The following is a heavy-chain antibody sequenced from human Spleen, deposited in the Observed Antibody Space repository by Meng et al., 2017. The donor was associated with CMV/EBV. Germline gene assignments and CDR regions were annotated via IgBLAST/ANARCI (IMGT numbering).Heavy chain of an antibody. D-gene: IGHD3-10*01. CDR1: GFTFSSSE. V-gene: IGHV3-48*03. J-gene: IGHJ4*02. CDR3: AKGAGYYGSGSYDY. CDR2: ISSSGNTI. Sequence: GGSLRLSCAASGFTFSSSEMNWVRQAPGKGLEWVSYISSSGNTIYYVDSVKGRFTISRDNAKDSLYLQMSTLRADDTAVYYCAKGAGYYGSGSYDYWGQGTLVTVSS.